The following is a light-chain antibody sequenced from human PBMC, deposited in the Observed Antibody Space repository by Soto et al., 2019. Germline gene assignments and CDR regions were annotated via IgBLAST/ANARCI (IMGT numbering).Light chain of an antibody. CDR3: QQYGASPLT. J-gene: IGKJ4*01. Sequence: EIVLTQSPGTLSLSAGDGVSLSCRASQTFPNNYLAWYQQKPDQAPRLLIFGASNRATGIPDRFGGSGSGTDFTLSISRLEPEDFAVYYCQQYGASPLTFGGGARLEVK. CDR2: GAS. V-gene: IGKV3-20*01. CDR1: QTFPNNY.